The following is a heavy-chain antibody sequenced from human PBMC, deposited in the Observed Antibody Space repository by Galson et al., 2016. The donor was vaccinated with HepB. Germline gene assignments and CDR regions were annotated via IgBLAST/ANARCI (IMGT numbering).Heavy chain of an antibody. D-gene: IGHD3-10*02. V-gene: IGHV4-4*02. J-gene: IGHJ2*01. CDR1: GGSLRTSAW. CDR2: IYHSGTT. Sequence: SETLSLTCAVSGGSLRTSAWWSWVRQAPGKGPEWIGEIYHSGTTNYKPSLKSRVTMSVDKSKNQFSLELTSMTAVDSAVYFCARKSCLSDNSDVGVGWYFDLWGRGTLVTVSS. CDR3: ARKSCLSDNSDVGVGWYFDL.